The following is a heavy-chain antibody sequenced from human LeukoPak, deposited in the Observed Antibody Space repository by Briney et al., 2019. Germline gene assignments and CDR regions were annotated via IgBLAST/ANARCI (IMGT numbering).Heavy chain of an antibody. CDR1: GGSITNSY. CDR2: INYSGST. Sequence: SETLSLTCTVSGGSITNSYWNWIRQSPGKGLEWIGYINYSGSTNYNPSLKSRVTISVDTSKHQFSLKLSSVTAADTAVYFCARDPLSTNDFDIWGQGTMVTVSS. J-gene: IGHJ3*02. V-gene: IGHV4-59*01. CDR3: ARDPLSTNDFDI. D-gene: IGHD1-1*01.